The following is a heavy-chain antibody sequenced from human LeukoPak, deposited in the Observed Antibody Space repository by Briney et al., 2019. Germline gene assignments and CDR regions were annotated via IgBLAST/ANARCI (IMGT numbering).Heavy chain of an antibody. CDR3: ARSLVSGYYDSSGTPLTEYFQH. CDR1: GGTFSSYA. D-gene: IGHD3-22*01. Sequence: ASVKVSCKASGGTFSSYAISWVRQAPGQGLEWMGGIIPVFGTANYAQKFQGRVTITADKSTSTAYMELSSLRSEDTAVYYCARSLVSGYYDSSGTPLTEYFQHWGQGTLVTVSS. CDR2: IIPVFGTA. J-gene: IGHJ1*01. V-gene: IGHV1-69*06.